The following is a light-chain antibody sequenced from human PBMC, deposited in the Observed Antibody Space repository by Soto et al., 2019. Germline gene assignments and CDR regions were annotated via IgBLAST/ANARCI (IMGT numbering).Light chain of an antibody. V-gene: IGLV2-8*01. CDR2: DVI. J-gene: IGLJ2*01. CDR1: SSDIGGNNF. Sequence: QSALTQPPSASGSHGQSVTISCTGTSSDIGGNNFVSWYQHHPGKAPKLMLYDVIKRPSGVPARFSGSKSGNTASLTVSGLQAEDEADYYCSSYGGSNNFVVFGGGTKLTVL. CDR3: SSYGGSNNFVV.